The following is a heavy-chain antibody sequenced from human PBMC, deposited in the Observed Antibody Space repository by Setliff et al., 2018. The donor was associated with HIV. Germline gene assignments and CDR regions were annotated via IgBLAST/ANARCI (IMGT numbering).Heavy chain of an antibody. CDR1: GDSISSYY. CDR2: IYSSGST. J-gene: IGHJ4*02. V-gene: IGHV4-4*09. D-gene: IGHD3-10*01. Sequence: SETLSLTCTVSGDSISSYYWSWIRQPPGKGLEWLGHIYSSGSTNYDPSLKSRVTISVDTSKNQFSLKLYSVTAADTAVYYCARAYFGSGIYYWGQGTLVTVSS. CDR3: ARAYFGSGIYY.